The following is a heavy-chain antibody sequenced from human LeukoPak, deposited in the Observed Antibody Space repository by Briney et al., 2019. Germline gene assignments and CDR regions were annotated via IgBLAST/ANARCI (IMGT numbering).Heavy chain of an antibody. CDR3: AKDPNGDYIGAFDM. CDR1: GITASSYA. J-gene: IGHJ3*02. Sequence: PGVSLRLSCAASGITASSYAMTWVREAPGKGLEWVSSMSGSGDRTMYADSVKGRFTISRDNFKNTLYLQMNSLRAEDTAVYHCAKDPNGDYIGAFDMWGQGTMVTVSS. V-gene: IGHV3-23*01. D-gene: IGHD4-17*01. CDR2: MSGSGDRT.